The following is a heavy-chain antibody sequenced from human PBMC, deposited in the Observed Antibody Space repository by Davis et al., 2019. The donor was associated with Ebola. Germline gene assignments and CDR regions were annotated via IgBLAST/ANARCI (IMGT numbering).Heavy chain of an antibody. V-gene: IGHV3-23*01. J-gene: IGHJ4*02. CDR3: AKVKYYSTWRGGFDS. Sequence: GESLKISCEASGFSFGTYAMTWVRQAPGKGLEWVSAISGSGGSIYYADSVKGRFTISKDTSKNTLYLQINSLRAEDTARYYCAKVKYYSTWRGGFDSWGQGTLVTVSP. CDR1: GFSFGTYA. CDR2: ISGSGGSI. D-gene: IGHD3-10*01.